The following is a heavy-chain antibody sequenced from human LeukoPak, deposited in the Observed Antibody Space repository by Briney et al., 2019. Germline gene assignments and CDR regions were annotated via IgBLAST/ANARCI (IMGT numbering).Heavy chain of an antibody. J-gene: IGHJ4*02. CDR1: GYTFTSYW. CDR3: ARQRFGDFDF. V-gene: IGHV5-51*01. Sequence: GESLKISCKGSGYTFTSYWIGWVRQMPGKGLGWMGIIFPGDSDTRYSPSFQGQVTIAADKSISTAYLQWSSLKASDTAIYYCARQRFGDFDFWGQGTLVTVSS. CDR2: IFPGDSDT. D-gene: IGHD3-10*01.